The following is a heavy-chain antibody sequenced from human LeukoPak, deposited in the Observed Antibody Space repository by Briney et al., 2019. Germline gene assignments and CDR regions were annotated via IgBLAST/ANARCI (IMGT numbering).Heavy chain of an antibody. D-gene: IGHD3-22*01. CDR1: GGSISSYY. Sequence: PSETLSLTCTVSGGSISSYYWSWIRQPAGKGLEWIGRIYTSGSTNYNPSLKSRVTMSVDTSKNQSSLKLSSVTAADTAVYYCARALGDSSGYYYYYFDYWGQGTLVTVSS. V-gene: IGHV4-4*07. J-gene: IGHJ4*02. CDR2: IYTSGST. CDR3: ARALGDSSGYYYYYFDY.